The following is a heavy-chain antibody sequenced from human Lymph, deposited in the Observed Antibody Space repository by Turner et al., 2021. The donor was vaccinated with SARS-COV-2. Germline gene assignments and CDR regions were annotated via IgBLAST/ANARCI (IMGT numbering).Heavy chain of an antibody. CDR1: GGSISSSNW. Sequence: QVQLQESGSGLVKPSWTLSLTCAVPGGSISSSNWWSWVRQPPGKGLEWIGEIYHSGSTNYNPSLKSRVTISVDKSKNQFSLKLSSVTAADTAVYYCATKYCSGGRCSYFDYWGQGTLVTVSS. CDR2: IYHSGST. CDR3: ATKYCSGGRCSYFDY. J-gene: IGHJ4*02. V-gene: IGHV4-4*02. D-gene: IGHD2-15*01.